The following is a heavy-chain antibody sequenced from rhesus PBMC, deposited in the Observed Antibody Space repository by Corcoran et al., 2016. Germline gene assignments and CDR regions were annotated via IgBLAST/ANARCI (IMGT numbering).Heavy chain of an antibody. CDR1: GGSFSGYS. Sequence: QVQLQESCPGLVKPSETLSLTCAFSGGSFSGYSWGWLRQPPGKGLDGVGYISGSGGSTAYNPSLKSRVTSSTDTAKNQFSLKLSSVTAADTAVYYCARWAVPYSPSYYWGQGVLVTVSS. J-gene: IGHJ4*01. D-gene: IGHD1-1-1*01. V-gene: IGHV4-165*01. CDR3: ARWAVPYSPSYY. CDR2: ISGSGGST.